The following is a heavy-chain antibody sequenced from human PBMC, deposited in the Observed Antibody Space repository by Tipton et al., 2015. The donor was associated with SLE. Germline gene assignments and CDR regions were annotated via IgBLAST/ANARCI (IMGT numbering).Heavy chain of an antibody. CDR3: ARDDSPGFY. CDR1: GFSISDYY. D-gene: IGHD2-21*01. V-gene: IGHV3-11*04. CDR2: ISSNGKTI. Sequence: SLRLSCAASGFSISDYYMNWIRQAPGKGLEWVSYISSNGKTIYYGDSVQGRFTISRDNAKNSLFLQMNSLRAGDTAVYYCARDDSPGFYWGQGTLVTVSS. J-gene: IGHJ4*02.